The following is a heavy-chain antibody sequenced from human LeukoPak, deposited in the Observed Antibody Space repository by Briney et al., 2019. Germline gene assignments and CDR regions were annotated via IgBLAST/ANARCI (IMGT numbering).Heavy chain of an antibody. V-gene: IGHV3-74*01. CDR2: IDRDGSRI. J-gene: IGHJ4*02. CDR1: GFTFSSYW. Sequence: GGSLRLSCAVSGFTFSSYWMHWVRQAPGNGQVWVSRIDRDGSRINYADSVKGRFTISRDNGKNTLFLQMNSLRAEDVAVYYCVRGNDYGGPHYWGQGTLVTVSS. CDR3: VRGNDYGGPHY. D-gene: IGHD4-23*01.